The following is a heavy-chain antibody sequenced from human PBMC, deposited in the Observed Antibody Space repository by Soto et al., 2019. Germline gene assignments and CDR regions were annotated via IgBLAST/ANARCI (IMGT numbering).Heavy chain of an antibody. Sequence: TLRLSCSGSVFNFSDYYLNCIRYAPGKGLEWVSSILALESHKYYTASVLGRFSISRDNARKSLFLQMTDLRVEDTGIYFCATGLKDASNRSSSNSWGPGTAVTGSS. CDR3: ATGLKDASNRSSSNS. D-gene: IGHD7-27*01. CDR1: VFNFSDYY. V-gene: IGHV3-11*01. CDR2: ILALESHK. J-gene: IGHJ6*02.